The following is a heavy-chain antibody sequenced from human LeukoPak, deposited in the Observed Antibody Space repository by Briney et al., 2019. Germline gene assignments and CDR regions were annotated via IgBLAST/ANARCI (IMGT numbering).Heavy chain of an antibody. CDR3: ARGVRGVIITFDAFDI. V-gene: IGHV1-69*13. CDR2: IIPIFGIA. J-gene: IGHJ3*02. CDR1: GGTFSSYA. Sequence: SVKVSCKASGGTFSSYAISWVRQAPGQGLEWMGRIIPIFGIANYAQKSQGRVTITADESTSTAYMELSSLRSEDTAVYYCARGVRGVIITFDAFDIWGQGTMVTVSS. D-gene: IGHD3-10*02.